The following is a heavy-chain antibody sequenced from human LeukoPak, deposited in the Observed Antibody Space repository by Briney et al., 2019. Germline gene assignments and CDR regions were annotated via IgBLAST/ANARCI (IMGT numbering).Heavy chain of an antibody. CDR3: AKDMGRIIIAAPKDAFDI. CDR2: ISGSGTRT. V-gene: IGHV3-23*01. CDR1: GFTFRSCG. Sequence: GSLRLSCAASGFTFRSCGMSWVRRAPGKGLEWVSGISGSGTRTYNADSVRGRFTIFRDNSKNTLYLQMNSLRAEDTAIYYCAKDMGRIIIAAPKDAFDIWGRGTMVTVSS. D-gene: IGHD6-6*01. J-gene: IGHJ3*02.